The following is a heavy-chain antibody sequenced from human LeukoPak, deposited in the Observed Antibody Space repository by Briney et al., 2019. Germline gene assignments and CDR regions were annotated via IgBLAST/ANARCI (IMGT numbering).Heavy chain of an antibody. D-gene: IGHD6-19*01. CDR1: GFTFSSYG. Sequence: PGGSLRLSCEASGFTFSSYGMHWVRQAPGKGLEWVAVIWYDGSNKYYADSVKGRFTISRDNSKNTLYLQMNSLRAEDTAVYYCARDPSVAGIFDYWGQGTLVTVSS. CDR3: ARDPSVAGIFDY. V-gene: IGHV3-33*01. CDR2: IWYDGSNK. J-gene: IGHJ4*02.